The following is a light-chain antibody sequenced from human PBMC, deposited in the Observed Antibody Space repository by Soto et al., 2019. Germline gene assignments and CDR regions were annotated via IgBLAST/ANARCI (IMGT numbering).Light chain of an antibody. Sequence: PGERATLSCRAAQSVGTRLAWYQHKTGQAPRLLISGASSRATGIPDRFTGSGSETSFTLTISRLEPEDFAVYYCQQYGSSPRTFGQGTKVDIK. CDR3: QQYGSSPRT. CDR1: QSVGTR. J-gene: IGKJ1*01. V-gene: IGKV3-20*01. CDR2: GAS.